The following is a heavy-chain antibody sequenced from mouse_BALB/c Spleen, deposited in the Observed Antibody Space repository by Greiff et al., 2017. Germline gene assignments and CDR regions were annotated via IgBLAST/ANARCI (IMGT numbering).Heavy chain of an antibody. D-gene: IGHD3-3*01. CDR3: AREGPPYAMDY. Sequence: VKLMESGPGLVAPSQSLSITCTVSGFSLTSYGVHWVRQPPGKGLEWLGVIWAGGSTNYNSALMSRLSISKDNSKSQVFLKMNSLQTDDTAMYYCAREGPPYAMDYWGQGTSVTVSS. J-gene: IGHJ4*01. V-gene: IGHV2-9*02. CDR1: GFSLTSYG. CDR2: IWAGGST.